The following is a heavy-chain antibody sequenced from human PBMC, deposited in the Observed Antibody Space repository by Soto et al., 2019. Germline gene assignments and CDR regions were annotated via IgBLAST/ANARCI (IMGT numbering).Heavy chain of an antibody. CDR3: ASPTPHYYDSSGYYGGKGDAFDI. CDR1: GYSFTSYW. V-gene: IGHV5-51*01. CDR2: IYPGDSVT. Sequence: GESLKLSCKCSGYSFTSYWIGWVRQIPGKGLEWMGIIYPGDSVTRYSPSFQGQVTISADKSISTAYLQWSSLKASDTAMYYCASPTPHYYDSSGYYGGKGDAFDIWGQGTMVTVSS. J-gene: IGHJ3*02. D-gene: IGHD3-22*01.